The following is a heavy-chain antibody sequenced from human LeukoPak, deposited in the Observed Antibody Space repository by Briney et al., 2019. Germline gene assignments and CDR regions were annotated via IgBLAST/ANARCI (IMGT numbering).Heavy chain of an antibody. D-gene: IGHD3-10*02. Sequence: GGSLRLSCAASGFTLNSYEMNWVRQAPGKGLGWVSYISSSGSTIYYADSVKGRFTISRDNAKNSLYLQMNSLRAEDTAVYYCAELGITMIGGVWGKGTTVTISS. CDR2: ISSSGSTI. V-gene: IGHV3-48*03. CDR1: GFTLNSYE. J-gene: IGHJ6*04. CDR3: AELGITMIGGV.